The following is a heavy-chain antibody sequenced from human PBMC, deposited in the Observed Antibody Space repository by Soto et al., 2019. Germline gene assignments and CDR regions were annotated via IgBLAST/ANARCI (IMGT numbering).Heavy chain of an antibody. CDR1: GFTFSSYG. CDR2: ISYDGSDK. CDR3: VAGPYFSDY. V-gene: IGHV3-30*03. J-gene: IGHJ4*02. Sequence: QVQLVESGGGVVQPGRSLRLSCAASGFTFSSYGMHWVRQAPGKGLEWVALISYDGSDKYYADSVKGRFTISRDNSNNTLYLQMYVLRVEDMAVYYCVAGPYFSDYGGQGTLVTVSS. D-gene: IGHD2-15*01.